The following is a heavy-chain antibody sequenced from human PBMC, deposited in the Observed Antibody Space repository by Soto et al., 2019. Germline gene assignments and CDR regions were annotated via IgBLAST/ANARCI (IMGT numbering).Heavy chain of an antibody. D-gene: IGHD1-26*01. CDR3: ARSSGGNFGIIIEGTNWFAP. CDR2: INPHGGST. V-gene: IGHV1-46*01. CDR1: RDTFTSYY. Sequence: QLVQSGGEVKQPGASVKVSCKAPRDTFTSYYINWVRQAPGQGLEWMGVINPHGGSTAYAQKFKGRFTLTRDTSASTFYMEVSSLTSEDTAMYYCARSSGGNFGIIIEGTNWFAPWGQGTLVTVSS. J-gene: IGHJ5*02.